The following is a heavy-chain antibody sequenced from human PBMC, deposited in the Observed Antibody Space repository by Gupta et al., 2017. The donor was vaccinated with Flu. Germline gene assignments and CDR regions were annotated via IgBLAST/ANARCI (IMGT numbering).Heavy chain of an antibody. D-gene: IGHD1-26*01. CDR3: ARGRHVYSNYIRYNWFDP. CDR1: W. V-gene: IGHV4-4*02. J-gene: IGHJ5*02. Sequence: WWRWVRQPPGKGLEWIGEIYHSGETSYNPSLKSRLTISVDKSKNSFSLNLSSVTAADTAVYYCARGRHVYSNYIRYNWFDPWGQGTRVTVSS. CDR2: IYHSGET.